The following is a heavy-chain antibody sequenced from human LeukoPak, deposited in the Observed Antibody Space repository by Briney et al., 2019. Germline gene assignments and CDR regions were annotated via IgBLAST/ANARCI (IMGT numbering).Heavy chain of an antibody. Sequence: SETLSLTCTVSGGSISSGDYYWSWIRQPPGKGLEWIGYIYYSGSTYYNPSLKSRVTISVDTSKNQFSLKLSSVTAADTAVYYCARFHQVLRYFDWPKYYFDYWGQGTLVTASS. CDR2: IYYSGST. CDR1: GGSISSGDYY. J-gene: IGHJ4*02. CDR3: ARFHQVLRYFDWPKYYFDY. D-gene: IGHD3-9*01. V-gene: IGHV4-30-4*01.